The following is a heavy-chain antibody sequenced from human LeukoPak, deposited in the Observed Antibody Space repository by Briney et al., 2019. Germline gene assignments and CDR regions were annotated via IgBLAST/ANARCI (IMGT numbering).Heavy chain of an antibody. J-gene: IGHJ3*02. D-gene: IGHD3-3*01. Sequence: GGSLRLSCAASGFTFSDYYMSWIRQAPGKGLEWVSYISSSGSTIYYAVSVKGRFTISRDNAKNSLYLQMNSLRAEDTAVYYCARARGAFWSGYYTGAFDIWGQGTMVTVSS. V-gene: IGHV3-11*01. CDR2: ISSSGSTI. CDR1: GFTFSDYY. CDR3: ARARGAFWSGYYTGAFDI.